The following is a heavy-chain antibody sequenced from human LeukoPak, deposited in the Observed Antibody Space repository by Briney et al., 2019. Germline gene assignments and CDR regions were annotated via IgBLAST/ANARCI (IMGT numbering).Heavy chain of an antibody. Sequence: GGSLRLSCVASGFTFSTSDMHWVRQATGKGLEWVSAIGTAGDTYYPGSVKGRFTISRENAKNSLYLQMNSLRVGDTAVYYCARLRSAAFDIWGQGTMVTVSS. CDR2: IGTAGDT. J-gene: IGHJ3*02. CDR3: ARLRSAAFDI. CDR1: GFTFSTSD. D-gene: IGHD4-17*01. V-gene: IGHV3-13*01.